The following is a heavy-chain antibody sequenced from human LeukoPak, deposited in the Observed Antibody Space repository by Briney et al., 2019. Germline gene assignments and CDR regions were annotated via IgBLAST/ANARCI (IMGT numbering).Heavy chain of an antibody. V-gene: IGHV3-30-3*01. Sequence: PGGSLRLSCAASGFTFSHYAMHWVRQAPGKGLEWVALISYDGSNIQYADSLKGRFTISRDNSKNTLYLQMNSLRVDDTAVYYCARDLTMVRERCTDACDYWGQGTLVTVSS. CDR1: GFTFSHYA. J-gene: IGHJ4*02. D-gene: IGHD3-10*01. CDR2: ISYDGSNI. CDR3: ARDLTMVRERCTDACDY.